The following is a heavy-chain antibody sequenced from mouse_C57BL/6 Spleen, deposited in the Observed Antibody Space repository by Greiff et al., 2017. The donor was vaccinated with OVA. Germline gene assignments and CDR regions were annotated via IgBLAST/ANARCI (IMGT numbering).Heavy chain of an antibody. CDR2: INPYNGGT. V-gene: IGHV1-19*01. Sequence: EVQLQQSGPVLVKPGASVKMSCKASGYTFTDYYMNWVKQSHGKSLEWIGVINPYNGGTSYNQKFKGKATLTVDKSSSTAYMELNSLTSEDSAVYYCARSETAWFAYWGQGTLVTVSA. CDR3: ARSETAWFAY. J-gene: IGHJ3*01. CDR1: GYTFTDYY.